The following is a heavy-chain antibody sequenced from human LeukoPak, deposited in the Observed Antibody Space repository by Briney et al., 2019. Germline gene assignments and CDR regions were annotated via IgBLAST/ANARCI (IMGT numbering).Heavy chain of an antibody. CDR3: GSGSYFRLGDY. J-gene: IGHJ4*02. CDR2: IKQDGSEK. V-gene: IGHV3-7*01. CDR1: GFTFSSYW. Sequence: PGGSLRLSCAASGFTFSSYWMSWVRQAPGKGLEWVANIKQDGSEKYYVDSVKGRFTISRDNAKNSLYLQMNSLRAEDTAVYYCGSGSYFRLGDYWGQGTLVTVSS. D-gene: IGHD1-26*01.